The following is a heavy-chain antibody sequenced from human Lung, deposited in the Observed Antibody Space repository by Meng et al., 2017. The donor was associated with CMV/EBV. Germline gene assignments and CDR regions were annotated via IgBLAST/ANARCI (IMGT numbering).Heavy chain of an antibody. V-gene: IGHV3-53*01. CDR2: IYSGGRT. CDR1: GFTVNTNY. Sequence: SCAASGFTVNTNYMSWVRQAPGKGLECVSVIYSGGRTYYADSVKGRFTISRDNSKNTLYLQMNSLRAEDTAMYYCAKYPQTYPYSSSSWVQGTLVTVSS. D-gene: IGHD6-13*01. J-gene: IGHJ4*02. CDR3: AKYPQTYPYSSSS.